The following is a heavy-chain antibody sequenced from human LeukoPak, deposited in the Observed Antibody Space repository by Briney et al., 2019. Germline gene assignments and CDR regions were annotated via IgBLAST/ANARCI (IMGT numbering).Heavy chain of an antibody. Sequence: ASVKVSCKASGGTFSSYAISWVRQAPGQGLEWMGGIIPIFGTANYAQKFQGRVTITTDESTSTAYMELSSLRSEDTAAYYCAGVTKDHLRYYFDYWGQGTLVTVSS. D-gene: IGHD1-1*01. V-gene: IGHV1-69*05. CDR3: AGVTKDHLRYYFDY. J-gene: IGHJ4*02. CDR1: GGTFSSYA. CDR2: IIPIFGTA.